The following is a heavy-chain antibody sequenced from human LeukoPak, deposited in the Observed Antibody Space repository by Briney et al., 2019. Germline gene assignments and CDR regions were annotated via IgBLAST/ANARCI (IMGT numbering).Heavy chain of an antibody. D-gene: IGHD3-10*01. J-gene: IGHJ4*02. CDR2: IYSGGTT. CDR1: EFTVSTNY. V-gene: IGHV3-66*01. Sequence: GGSLRLSCAASEFTVSTNYMNWVRQAPGKGVEWVSAIYSGGTTYYADSVKGRFTISRDTSKNTLYLQMNSLRAEDTAVYYCARDKFRGYFDYWGQGTLVTVSS. CDR3: ARDKFRGYFDY.